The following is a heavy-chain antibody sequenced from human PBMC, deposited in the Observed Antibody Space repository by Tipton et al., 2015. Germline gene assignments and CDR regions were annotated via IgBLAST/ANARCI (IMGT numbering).Heavy chain of an antibody. CDR1: AYSISSDYY. Sequence: GLVKPSETLSLTCAVSAYSISSDYYWGWIRQPPGKGLEWIGYIYYTGNTNYHASLRSRVTISLDTSKKQFSLMLTSVTAADTAVYYCARHDYDLLTRDYQTVDYWGQGTRVTVSS. D-gene: IGHD3-9*01. J-gene: IGHJ4*02. CDR3: ARHDYDLLTRDYQTVDY. V-gene: IGHV4-38-2*01. CDR2: IYYTGNT.